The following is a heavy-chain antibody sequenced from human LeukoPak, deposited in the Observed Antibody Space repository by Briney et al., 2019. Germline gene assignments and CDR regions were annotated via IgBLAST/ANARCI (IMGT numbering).Heavy chain of an antibody. CDR2: INAGNGNT. V-gene: IGHV1-3*01. Sequence: ASVKVSCKDSGYTFTSYAMHWVRQAPGQRLEWMGWINAGNGNTKYSQKFQGRVTITRDTSASTAYMELSSLRSEDTAVYYCARDEVGATMVREYYFDYWGQGTLVTVSS. J-gene: IGHJ4*02. CDR1: GYTFTSYA. CDR3: ARDEVGATMVREYYFDY. D-gene: IGHD1-26*01.